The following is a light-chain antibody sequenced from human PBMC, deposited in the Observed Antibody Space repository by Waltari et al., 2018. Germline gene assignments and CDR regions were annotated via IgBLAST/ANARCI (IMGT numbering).Light chain of an antibody. CDR1: QSVTSD. CDR2: DAS. V-gene: IGKV3-11*01. CDR3: QQRGHWLT. Sequence: EIVLTQSPATLSLSLGERHTLSCRASQSVTSDLAWYQQKPGQAPRLLIYDASKTATGIPARFSGSGSGTDFTLTINTLEPEDFAVYYCQQRGHWLTFGGGTKVEIK. J-gene: IGKJ4*01.